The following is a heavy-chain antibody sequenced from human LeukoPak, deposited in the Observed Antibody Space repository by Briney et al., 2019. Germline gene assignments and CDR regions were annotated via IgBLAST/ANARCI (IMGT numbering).Heavy chain of an antibody. CDR1: GGSFSGYY. CDR3: AVGNIAAAAPFDY. J-gene: IGHJ4*02. V-gene: IGHV4-34*01. CDR2: INHSGST. Sequence: SETLSLTCAVYGGSFSGYYWSWIRQPPGKGLEWIGEINHSGSTNYNPSLKSRVTISVDTSKNQFSLKLSSVTAADTAVYYCAVGNIAAAAPFDYWGQGTLVTVSS. D-gene: IGHD6-13*01.